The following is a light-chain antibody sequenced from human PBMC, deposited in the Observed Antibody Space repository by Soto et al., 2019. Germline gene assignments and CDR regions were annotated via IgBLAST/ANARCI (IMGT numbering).Light chain of an antibody. Sequence: EIVMTQSPATLSVSPGERATLSCRASQSVSSNLAWYQQKPGQAPRLVIYGASTRATGIPARFSGSGSGTEFTLTISSLQSEDFAVYYCQQYIRWPLTFGGGTKVDIK. CDR2: GAS. V-gene: IGKV3-15*01. CDR3: QQYIRWPLT. CDR1: QSVSSN. J-gene: IGKJ4*01.